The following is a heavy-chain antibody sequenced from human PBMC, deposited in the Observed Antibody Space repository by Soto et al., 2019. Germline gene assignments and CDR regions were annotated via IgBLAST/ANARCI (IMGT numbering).Heavy chain of an antibody. V-gene: IGHV3-30-3*01. CDR2: ISYDGSNK. CDR3: ARGYCSSTSCYGYYYGMDV. CDR1: GFTFSSYA. D-gene: IGHD2-2*01. Sequence: PGGSLRLSCAASGFTFSSYAMHWVRQAPGKGLEWVAVISYDGSNKYYADSVKGRFTISRDNSKNTLYLQMNSLRAEDTAVYYCARGYCSSTSCYGYYYGMDVWGQGPRSPSP. J-gene: IGHJ6*02.